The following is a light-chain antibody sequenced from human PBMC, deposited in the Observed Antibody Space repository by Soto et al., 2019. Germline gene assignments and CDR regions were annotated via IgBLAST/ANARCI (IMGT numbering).Light chain of an antibody. Sequence: QSALTQPASVSGSPGQSITISCTGTSSDVGSYNLVSWYQHHPGKAPKLMIFEVSRRPSGVSERFSGSKSGNTASLTISGLQAEDEADFHCCSYAGGGAWVFGGGTKLTVL. CDR3: CSYAGGGAWV. J-gene: IGLJ3*02. CDR1: SSDVGSYNL. V-gene: IGLV2-23*02. CDR2: EVS.